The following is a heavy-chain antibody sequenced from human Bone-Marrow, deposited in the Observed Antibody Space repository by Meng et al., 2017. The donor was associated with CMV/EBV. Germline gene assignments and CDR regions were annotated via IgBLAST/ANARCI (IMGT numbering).Heavy chain of an antibody. J-gene: IGHJ6*02. CDR3: ARDYSSSSAYYGMDV. CDR1: GYTFTSYG. V-gene: IGHV1-18*01. Sequence: ASVKVSCKASGYTFTSYGISWVRQAPGQGLEWMGWISAYNGNTNYAQKLQGRVTMTTDTSTSTAYMELRSLRSDDTAVYYCARDYSSSSAYYGMDVWGQGTTVTVAS. D-gene: IGHD6-6*01. CDR2: ISAYNGNT.